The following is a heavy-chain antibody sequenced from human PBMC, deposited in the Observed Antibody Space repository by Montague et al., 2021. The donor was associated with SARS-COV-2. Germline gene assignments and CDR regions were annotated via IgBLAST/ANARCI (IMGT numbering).Heavy chain of an antibody. J-gene: IGHJ4*02. V-gene: IGHV4-39*01. CDR3: ARQLPSCCSTNKCYPYYFDV. CDR2: ISYAGRT. D-gene: IGHD2-2*01. Sequence: SETLSLTCTVSGGSISSPDYYWGWIRQSPGKGLGWIGSISYAGRTYYNPSLRSRVSFSMDTSKNHFSLSLNSVTAADTAVYFCARQLPSCCSTNKCYPYYFDVWGQGALVTVSS. CDR1: GGSISSPDYY.